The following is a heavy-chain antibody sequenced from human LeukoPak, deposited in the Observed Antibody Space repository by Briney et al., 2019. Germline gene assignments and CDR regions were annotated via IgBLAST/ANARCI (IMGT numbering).Heavy chain of an antibody. V-gene: IGHV3-21*01. CDR1: GFTFSSYS. CDR3: ASYCSSTSCSLGFDY. CDR2: ISSSSSYI. J-gene: IGHJ4*02. D-gene: IGHD2-2*01. Sequence: GGSLRLSCAASGFTFSSYSMNWVRQAPGKGLEWVSSISSSSSYIHYADSVKGRFTISRDNAKNSLYLQMNSLRAEDTAVYYCASYCSSTSCSLGFDYWGQGTLVTVSS.